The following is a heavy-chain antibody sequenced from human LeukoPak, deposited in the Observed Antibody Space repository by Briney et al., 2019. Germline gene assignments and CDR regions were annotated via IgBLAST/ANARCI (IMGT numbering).Heavy chain of an antibody. CDR1: GYTFTGYY. D-gene: IGHD3-22*01. CDR2: INPNSGGT. Sequence: GASVKVSCKASGYTFTGYYMHWVRQAPGQGLEWMGWINPNSGGTNYAQKFQGRVTMTRDTSISTAYMELSRLRSDDTAVYYCARTPLHYYDSSGYYFSPWDYWGQGTLVTVSS. CDR3: ARTPLHYYDSSGYYFSPWDY. V-gene: IGHV1-2*02. J-gene: IGHJ4*02.